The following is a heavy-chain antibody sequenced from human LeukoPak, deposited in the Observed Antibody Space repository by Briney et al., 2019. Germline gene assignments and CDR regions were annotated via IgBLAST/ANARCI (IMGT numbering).Heavy chain of an antibody. CDR2: IYIGGNT. CDR1: GFIVSANY. Sequence: SGGSLRLSCAASGFIVSANYMSWVRQAPGKGLEWVSGIYIGGNTDYADSVKGRFTLSRDNSKNTLYLQMDSLRVGDTAVYYCARGGTTYYYASGTKHYYGMDVWGQGTTVTVSS. CDR3: ARGGTTYYYASGTKHYYGMDV. V-gene: IGHV3-66*01. D-gene: IGHD3-10*01. J-gene: IGHJ6*02.